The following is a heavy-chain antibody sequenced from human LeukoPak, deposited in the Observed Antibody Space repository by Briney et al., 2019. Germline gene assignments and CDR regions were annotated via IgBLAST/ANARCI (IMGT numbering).Heavy chain of an antibody. CDR3: ARGGGSYYVSAY. D-gene: IGHD1-26*01. Sequence: ASVEVSCKASGYTFTSYDINWVRQATGQGLEWMGWMNPNSGNTGYAQEFQGRVTMTRNTSISTAYMELSSLRSEDTAVYYCARGGGSYYVSAYWGQGTLVTVSS. J-gene: IGHJ4*02. V-gene: IGHV1-8*01. CDR1: GYTFTSYD. CDR2: MNPNSGNT.